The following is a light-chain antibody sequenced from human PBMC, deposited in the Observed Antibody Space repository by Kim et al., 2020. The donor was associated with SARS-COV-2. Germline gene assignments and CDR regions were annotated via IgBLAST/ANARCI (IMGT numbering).Light chain of an antibody. V-gene: IGLV3-9*01. J-gene: IGLJ1*01. CDR3: QVWDSTTYV. CDR2: RDS. CDR1: NMGSKN. Sequence: VALGQTARITCGGNNMGSKNVHWYQQKPGQAPVVVIYRDSDRPSEIPERFSGSNSGSTTTLTISRAQAGDEADYYCQVWDSTTYVFGTGTKVTVL.